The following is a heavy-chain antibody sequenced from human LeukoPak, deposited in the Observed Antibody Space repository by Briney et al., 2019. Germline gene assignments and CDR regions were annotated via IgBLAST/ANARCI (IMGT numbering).Heavy chain of an antibody. CDR2: IYYSGST. D-gene: IGHD6-19*01. J-gene: IGHJ4*02. V-gene: IGHV4-59*01. CDR3: ARETTLAGFASGLGFNY. Sequence: SETLSLTCTVSGGSISSYYWSWIRQPPGKGLEWIGYIYYSGSTNYNPSLKGRITMSIDTSKNQFSLELTSVTAADTATYYCARETTLAGFASGLGFNYWGQGILVTVSS. CDR1: GGSISSYY.